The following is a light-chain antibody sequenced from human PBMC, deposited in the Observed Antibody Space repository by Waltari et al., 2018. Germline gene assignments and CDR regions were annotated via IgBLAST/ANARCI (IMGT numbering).Light chain of an antibody. CDR3: SAFAGSNNFGV. Sequence: QSALTQPPSASGSPGQSVTISCTGTSRDIGGSKFVSWYQHRPGKAPRFLIYDVNKRPSGFSDRFSGSKSGNTASLTVSGLQPDDEATYYCSAFAGSNNFGVFGGGTKLTVL. CDR1: SRDIGGSKF. J-gene: IGLJ3*02. V-gene: IGLV2-8*01. CDR2: DVN.